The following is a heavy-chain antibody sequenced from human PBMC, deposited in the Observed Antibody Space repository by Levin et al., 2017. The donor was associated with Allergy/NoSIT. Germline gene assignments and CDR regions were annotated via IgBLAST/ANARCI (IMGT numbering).Heavy chain of an antibody. CDR3: ARGNYDMLTGSDY. CDR2: ISYDGSNK. CDR1: GFTFSSYA. J-gene: IGHJ4*02. V-gene: IGHV3-30-3*01. D-gene: IGHD3-9*01. Sequence: GGSLRLSCAASGFTFSSYAMHWVRQAPGKGLEWVAVISYDGSNKYYADSVKGRFTISRDNSKNTLYLQMNSLRAEDTAVYYCARGNYDMLTGSDYWGQGTLVTVSS.